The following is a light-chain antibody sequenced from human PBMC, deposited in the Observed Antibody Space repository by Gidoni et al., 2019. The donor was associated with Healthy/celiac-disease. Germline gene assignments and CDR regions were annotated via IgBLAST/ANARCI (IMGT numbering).Light chain of an antibody. CDR3: QQYNNWPPST. CDR2: GAS. V-gene: IGKV3-15*01. CDR1: PSVSSN. J-gene: IGKJ2*01. Sequence: EIVMTKSPATLSVSPGERATLSCRASPSVSSNFAWYQQKPGQAPRLLIYGASTSATGIPARFSGSGSGTEFTLTISSLQSEDFAVYYCQQYNNWPPSTFGQGTKLEIK.